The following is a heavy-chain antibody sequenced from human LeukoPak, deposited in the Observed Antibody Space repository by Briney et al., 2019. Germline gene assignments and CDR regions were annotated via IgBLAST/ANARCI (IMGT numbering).Heavy chain of an antibody. CDR3: ARDLYSSSWTYFDY. Sequence: SETLSLTCTVSGGSISSGSYYWSWIRQPAGKGLEWIGRIYTSGSTNYNPSLKSRVTISVDTSKNQFSLKLSSVTAADTAVYYCARDLYSSSWTYFDYWGQGTLVTVSS. CDR1: GGSISSGSYY. J-gene: IGHJ4*02. CDR2: IYTSGST. V-gene: IGHV4-61*02. D-gene: IGHD6-13*01.